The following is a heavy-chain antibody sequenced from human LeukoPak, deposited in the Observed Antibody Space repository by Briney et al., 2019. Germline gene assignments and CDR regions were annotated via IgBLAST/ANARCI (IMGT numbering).Heavy chain of an antibody. Sequence: SETLSLTCTVSGGSISSYFWSWIRQPAGKGLEWIGRIYASGSTYQNPSLRSRVTMSVDTSKNQFSLKLSSVTAADTAVYFCARLTGYDWESSFDYWGQGTLVTVSS. CDR3: ARLTGYDWESSFDY. D-gene: IGHD5-12*01. V-gene: IGHV4-4*07. CDR2: IYASGST. J-gene: IGHJ4*02. CDR1: GGSISSYF.